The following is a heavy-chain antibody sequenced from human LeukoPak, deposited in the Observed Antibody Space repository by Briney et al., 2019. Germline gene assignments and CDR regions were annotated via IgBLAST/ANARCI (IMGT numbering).Heavy chain of an antibody. CDR2: IDWDDDK. J-gene: IGHJ4*02. CDR1: GFSLSTSGMC. V-gene: IGHV2-70*11. Sequence: ESGPTLVKPTQTLTLTCTFSGFSLSTSGMCVSWIRQPPGKALEWLARIDWDDDKYYSTSLKTRLTISKDTSKNQVVLTMTNMDPVDTATRGTERDYYDSSGYYYADHWGQGTLVTVSS. CDR3: ERDYYDSSGYYYADH. D-gene: IGHD3-22*01.